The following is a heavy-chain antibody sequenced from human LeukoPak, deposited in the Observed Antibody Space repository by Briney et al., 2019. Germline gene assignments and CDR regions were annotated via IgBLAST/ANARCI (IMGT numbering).Heavy chain of an antibody. CDR2: IYYSGST. V-gene: IGHV4-31*11. J-gene: IGHJ4*02. D-gene: IGHD6-6*01. CDR1: GGSFSGYY. Sequence: SETLSLTCAVYGGSFSGYYWSWIRQHPGKGLEWIGYIYYSGSTYYSPSLKSRVTISVDTSKNQFSLKLSSVTAADTAVYYCARAVAARPFDYWGQGTLVTVSS. CDR3: ARAVAARPFDY.